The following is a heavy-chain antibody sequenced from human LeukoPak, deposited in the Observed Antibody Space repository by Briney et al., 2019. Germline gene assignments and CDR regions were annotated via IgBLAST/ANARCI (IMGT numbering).Heavy chain of an antibody. CDR1: GYTFNTYA. V-gene: IGHV7-4-1*02. D-gene: IGHD6-13*01. J-gene: IGHJ4*02. CDR2: INTNTGNP. CDR3: ATSPGIAAPSGYYFDH. Sequence: ASLKVSCKASGYTFNTYAMNWVRQAPGHGPECMGWINTNTGNPTYAQGFTGRFVFSLDTSVSTAYLQISSLKAEDTAVYYCATSPGIAAPSGYYFDHWGQGTLVTVSS.